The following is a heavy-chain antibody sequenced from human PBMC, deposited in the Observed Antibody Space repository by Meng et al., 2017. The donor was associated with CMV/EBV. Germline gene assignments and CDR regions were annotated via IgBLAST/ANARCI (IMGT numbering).Heavy chain of an antibody. CDR2: ISYDGSNK. D-gene: IGHD3-10*01. CDR1: GFTFSSYA. V-gene: IGHV3-30*04. Sequence: GGSLKLSCAASGFTFSSYAMHWVRQAPGKGLEWVAVISYDGSNKYYADSVKGRFTISRDNSKNTLYLQMNSLRAEDTAVYYCARERSPKPYGSGSYRNNWFDPWGQGTLVTVSS. J-gene: IGHJ5*02. CDR3: ARERSPKPYGSGSYRNNWFDP.